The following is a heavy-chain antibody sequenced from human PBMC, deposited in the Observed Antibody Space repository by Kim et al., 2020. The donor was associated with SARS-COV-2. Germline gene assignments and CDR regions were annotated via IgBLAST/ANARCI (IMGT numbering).Heavy chain of an antibody. CDR3: EKIAMNFYVTSGAGLDS. Sequence: GGSLRLSCAASGFSFSHHAMNWVRQAPGKGLEWVSVITGSGDDTYYADSVKGRFTIARDNSKNTLYLQINSLRVEDTAVSSCEKIAMNFYVTSGAGLDS. V-gene: IGHV3-23*01. CDR1: GFSFSHHA. CDR2: ITGSGDDT. D-gene: IGHD3-22*01. J-gene: IGHJ5*01.